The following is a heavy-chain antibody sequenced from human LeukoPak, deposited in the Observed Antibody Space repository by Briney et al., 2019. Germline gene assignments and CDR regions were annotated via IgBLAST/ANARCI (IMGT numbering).Heavy chain of an antibody. CDR1: GFTFSTSW. D-gene: IGHD6-19*01. CDR3: ASGYYSGWYIPYY. Sequence: PGGSLRLFCAASGFTFSTSWMIWVRQAPGKGLEWVANIKEDGSEKYYVDSVKGRFTISRDNAKNSLYLQMNSLRAEDTAVYYCASGYYSGWYIPYYWGQGTLVTVSS. J-gene: IGHJ4*02. CDR2: IKEDGSEK. V-gene: IGHV3-7*01.